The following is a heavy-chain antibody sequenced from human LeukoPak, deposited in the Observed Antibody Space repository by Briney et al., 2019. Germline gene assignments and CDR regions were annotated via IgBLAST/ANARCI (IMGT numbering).Heavy chain of an antibody. D-gene: IGHD3-9*01. J-gene: IGHJ4*02. CDR3: ASLPDILTGYYDV. Sequence: GGSLRLSCAASGFTFDDYGMSWVRQAPGKGLEWVSYISSSGSTIYYADSVKGRFTISRDNAKNSLYLQMNSLRAEDTAVYYCASLPDILTGYYDVWGQGTLVTVSS. V-gene: IGHV3-11*01. CDR2: ISSSGSTI. CDR1: GFTFDDYG.